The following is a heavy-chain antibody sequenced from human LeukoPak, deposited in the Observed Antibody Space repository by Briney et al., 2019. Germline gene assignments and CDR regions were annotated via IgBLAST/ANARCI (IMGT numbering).Heavy chain of an antibody. V-gene: IGHV4-34*01. J-gene: IGHJ6*03. D-gene: IGHD6-13*01. Sequence: PSETLSLTCAVYGGSFSGYYWSWIRQPPGKGLEWIGEINHSGSTNYNPSLKSRVTISVDTSKNQFSLKLSSVTAADTAVYYCARHREYSSSGSYYYYYYMDVWGKGTTVTISS. CDR2: INHSGST. CDR1: GGSFSGYY. CDR3: ARHREYSSSGSYYYYYYMDV.